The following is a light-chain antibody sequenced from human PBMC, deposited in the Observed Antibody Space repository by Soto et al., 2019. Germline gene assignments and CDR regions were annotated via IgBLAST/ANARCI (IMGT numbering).Light chain of an antibody. CDR2: SNN. V-gene: IGLV1-44*01. CDR3: AAWDDSLSGPV. J-gene: IGLJ2*01. Sequence: QSVLTQPPSASGTPGQRVTISCSGSSSNIGGNTVDWYQQLPGTAPKLLVYSNNQRPSGVPDRFSGSKSGTSASLAISGLQSGDEANYYCAAWDDSLSGPVFGGGTKLTVL. CDR1: SSNIGGNT.